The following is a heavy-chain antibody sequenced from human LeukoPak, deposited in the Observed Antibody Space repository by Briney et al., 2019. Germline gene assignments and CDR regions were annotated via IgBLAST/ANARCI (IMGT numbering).Heavy chain of an antibody. CDR1: GFTFSSYA. Sequence: GGSLRLSCAASGFTFSSYAMSCVRQAPGKGLEWVSAISGSGCSTYYADSVKGRFTISRDNSKNTLYLQMNSLRAEHTAVYYCAKDHHLGYCTNGVCYKGDPSGYWGQGTLVTVSS. V-gene: IGHV3-23*01. CDR3: AKDHHLGYCTNGVCYKGDPSGY. CDR2: ISGSGCST. D-gene: IGHD2-8*01. J-gene: IGHJ4*02.